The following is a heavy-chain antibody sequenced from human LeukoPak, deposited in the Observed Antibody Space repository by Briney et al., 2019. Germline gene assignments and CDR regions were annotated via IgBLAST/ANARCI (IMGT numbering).Heavy chain of an antibody. J-gene: IGHJ6*02. CDR2: MNPNSGNT. CDR1: GYTFTSYD. V-gene: IGHV1-8*01. D-gene: IGHD3-9*01. Sequence: ASVKVSCKASGYTFTSYDINWVRQATGQGLEWMGGMNPNSGNTGYAQKFQGRVTMTRNTSISTAYMELSSLRSEDTAVYYCATALPREGRYFDWLSPYYYYGMDVWGQGTTVTVSS. CDR3: ATALPREGRYFDWLSPYYYYGMDV.